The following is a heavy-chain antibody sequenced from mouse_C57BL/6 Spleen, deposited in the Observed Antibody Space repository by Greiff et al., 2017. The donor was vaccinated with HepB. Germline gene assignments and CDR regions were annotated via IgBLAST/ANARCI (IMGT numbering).Heavy chain of an antibody. CDR2: IAPEDGDT. CDR3: TTGGNYSAWFAY. J-gene: IGHJ3*01. D-gene: IGHD2-1*01. CDR1: GFNIKDYY. V-gene: IGHV14-1*01. Sequence: DVQLQESGAELVRPGASVKLSCTASGFNIKDYYMHWVKQRPEPGLEWIGRIAPEDGDTEYDPKFQGKATMTADTSSNTAYLQLSSLTSEDTAVEYCTTGGNYSAWFAYWGQGTLVTVSA.